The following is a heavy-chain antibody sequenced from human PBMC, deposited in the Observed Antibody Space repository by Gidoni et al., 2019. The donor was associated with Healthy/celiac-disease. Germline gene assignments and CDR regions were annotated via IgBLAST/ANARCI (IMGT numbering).Heavy chain of an antibody. V-gene: IGHV4-39*01. D-gene: IGHD6-6*01. CDR1: GGSISTSSYY. Sequence: QLQLQESGPGLVKPSETLSLTCTVSGGSISTSSYYWGWRRQSPGKGLEWIGTMYFRGTTYYTPSLKSRATISVYTSKHQCSLTLSSVIAADPAVYYCARRKGLSGSSFDYWGQGTLVTFSS. J-gene: IGHJ4*02. CDR3: ARRKGLSGSSFDY. CDR2: MYFRGTT.